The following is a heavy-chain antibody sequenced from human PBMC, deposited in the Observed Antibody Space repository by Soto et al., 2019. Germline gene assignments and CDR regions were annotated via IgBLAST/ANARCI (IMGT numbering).Heavy chain of an antibody. Sequence: QVQLQESGPGLVKPSETLSLTCAVSGDSISSYYCMWIRQPPGKGLESIGYLYYGRSANYNPSLRSRVTWSGDTSPNQCSLTLSSMTAADTAVYYCALRSMAVVPEYWGQGTLVTVSS. CDR1: GDSISSYY. D-gene: IGHD3-22*01. CDR3: ALRSMAVVPEY. J-gene: IGHJ4*02. CDR2: LYYGRSA. V-gene: IGHV4-59*01.